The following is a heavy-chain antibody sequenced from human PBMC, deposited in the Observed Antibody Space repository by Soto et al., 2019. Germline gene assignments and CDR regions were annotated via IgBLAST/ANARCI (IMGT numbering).Heavy chain of an antibody. Sequence: HPGGSLRLSCAASGFTFSSYWMSWVRQAPGKGLEWVANIKQDGSEKYYVDSVKGRFTISRDNAKNSLYLQMNSLRAEDTAVYYCARDDHYDFWSGYLGKYYYMDVWGKGTTVTVSS. CDR3: ARDDHYDFWSGYLGKYYYMDV. J-gene: IGHJ6*03. V-gene: IGHV3-7*01. CDR2: IKQDGSEK. CDR1: GFTFSSYW. D-gene: IGHD3-3*01.